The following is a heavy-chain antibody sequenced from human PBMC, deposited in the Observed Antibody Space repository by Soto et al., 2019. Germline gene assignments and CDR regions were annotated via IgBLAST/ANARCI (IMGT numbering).Heavy chain of an antibody. V-gene: IGHV3-48*02. D-gene: IGHD2-8*01. CDR1: GFTFSAYS. CDR3: ARDNGMAGSFDP. Sequence: QLVESGGGLVQPGESLRLSCAASGFTFSAYSMNWVRQAPGKGLEWISYITGSSTTIYYADSVTGRFTISRDNAKNSLYLQMNSLRDEDTAIYFCARDNGMAGSFDPWGQGTLVTVSS. J-gene: IGHJ5*02. CDR2: ITGSSTTI.